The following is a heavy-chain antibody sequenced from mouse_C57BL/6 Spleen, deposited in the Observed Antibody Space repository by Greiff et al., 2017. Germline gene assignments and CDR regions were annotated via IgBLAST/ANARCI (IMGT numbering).Heavy chain of an antibody. CDR2: IDPSDSYT. Sequence: QVQLQQPGAELVKPGASVKLSCKASGYTFTSYWMQWVKQRPGQGLEWIGEIDPSDSYTNYNQKFQGKATLTVDTSSSTAYMQLSSLTSEDSAVYYCARSLGTPSYYFDYWGQGTTLTVSS. J-gene: IGHJ2*01. CDR1: GYTFTSYW. V-gene: IGHV1-50*01. CDR3: ARSLGTPSYYFDY. D-gene: IGHD4-1*01.